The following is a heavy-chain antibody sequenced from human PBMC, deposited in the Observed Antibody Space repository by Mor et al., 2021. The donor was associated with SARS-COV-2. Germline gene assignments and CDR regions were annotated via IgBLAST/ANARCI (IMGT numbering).Heavy chain of an antibody. V-gene: IGHV4-39*07. CDR3: AREHAAVAGTDY. D-gene: IGHD6-19*01. J-gene: IGHJ4*02. Sequence: LKSRVTISVDTSKNQFSLKLSSVTAADTAVYYCAREHAAVAGTDYWGQGTLVTVSS.